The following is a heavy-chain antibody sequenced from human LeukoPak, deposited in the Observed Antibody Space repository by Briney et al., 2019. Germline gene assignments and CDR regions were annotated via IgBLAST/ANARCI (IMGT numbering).Heavy chain of an antibody. V-gene: IGHV4-59*01. J-gene: IGHJ4*02. CDR3: ARDTGLVNFDY. CDR2: IYYSGST. CDR1: GGSISSYY. Sequence: SETLSLTCTVSGGSISSYYWSWIRQPPGKGLEWIGYIYYSGSTNYNPSLKSRVTISVDTSKNQFSLKLSSVTAADTAVYYCARDTGLVNFDYWGQGTLVTVSS. D-gene: IGHD6-6*01.